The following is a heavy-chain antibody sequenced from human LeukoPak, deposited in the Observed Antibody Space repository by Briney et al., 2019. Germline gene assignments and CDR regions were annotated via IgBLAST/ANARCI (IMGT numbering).Heavy chain of an antibody. Sequence: SETLSLTCTVSDGSISSYYWSWIRQPPGKGLEWIGYIYYSGSTNYNPSLKSRVTISVDTSKNQFSLKLSSVTAADTAVYYCARDRYYYDSSGYRFDYWGQGTLVTVSS. V-gene: IGHV4-59*01. CDR2: IYYSGST. J-gene: IGHJ4*02. CDR3: ARDRYYYDSSGYRFDY. D-gene: IGHD3-22*01. CDR1: DGSISSYY.